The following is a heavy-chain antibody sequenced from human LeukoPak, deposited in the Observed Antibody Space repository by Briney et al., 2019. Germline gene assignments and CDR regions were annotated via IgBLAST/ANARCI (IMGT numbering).Heavy chain of an antibody. D-gene: IGHD6-13*01. CDR2: IYYSGST. J-gene: IGHJ4*02. Sequence: PSETLSLTCTVSGGSISSYYWSWIRQPPGKGLEWIGYIYYSGSTNYNPSLKSRVTISVDTSKNQFSLKLSSVTAAGTAVYYCARDEGSSWSFDYWGQGTLVTVSS. CDR3: ARDEGSSWSFDY. V-gene: IGHV4-59*01. CDR1: GGSISSYY.